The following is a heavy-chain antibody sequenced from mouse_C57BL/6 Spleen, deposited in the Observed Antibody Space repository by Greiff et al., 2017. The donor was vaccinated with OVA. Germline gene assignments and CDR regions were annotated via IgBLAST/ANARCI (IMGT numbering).Heavy chain of an antibody. CDR2: IWTGGGT. CDR3: ARNGDITTVVAPYYAMDY. Sequence: VKVVESGPGLVAPSQSLSITCTVSGFSLTSYAISWVRPPPGKGLEWLGVIWTGGGTNYNSALKSSLSISKNNSKSQVFLKMNSLQTDDTARYYCARNGDITTVVAPYYAMDYWGQGTSVTVSS. CDR1: GFSLTSYA. D-gene: IGHD1-1*01. V-gene: IGHV2-9-1*01. J-gene: IGHJ4*01.